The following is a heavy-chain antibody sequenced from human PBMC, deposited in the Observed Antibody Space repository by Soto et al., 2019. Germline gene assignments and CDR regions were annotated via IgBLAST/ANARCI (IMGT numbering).Heavy chain of an antibody. CDR2: IYWDDDT. Sequence: SGPTLVNPTPTLTLTCTFTGFSLNTRGVAVAWIRQPPGKALEWLGLIYWDDDTRYSPSLKTRLIIARDTSENQVVLTLTDLDPVDTATYFCAHTFGIFTGYNINFDYWGQGALVTVSS. J-gene: IGHJ4*02. D-gene: IGHD3-9*01. CDR1: GFSLNTRGVA. CDR3: AHTFGIFTGYNINFDY. V-gene: IGHV2-5*02.